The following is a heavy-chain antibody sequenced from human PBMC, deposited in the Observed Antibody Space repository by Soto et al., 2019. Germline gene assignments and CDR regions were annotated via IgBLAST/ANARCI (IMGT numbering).Heavy chain of an antibody. D-gene: IGHD3-10*01. CDR2: IKQDGSEK. J-gene: IGHJ6*03. V-gene: IGHV3-7*01. CDR3: ASAKAEVNYYYMDV. Sequence: GGSLRLSCAASGFTFSSYWMSWVRQAPGKGLEWVANIKQDGSEKYYVDSVKGRFTISRDNAKNSLYLQMNSLRAEDTAVYYCASAKAEVNYYYMDVWGKGTTVTVSS. CDR1: GFTFSSYW.